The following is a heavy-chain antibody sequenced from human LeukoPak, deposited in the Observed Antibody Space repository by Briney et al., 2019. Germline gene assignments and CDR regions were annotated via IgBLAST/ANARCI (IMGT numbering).Heavy chain of an antibody. Sequence: PSETLSLTCAVSGYSISSGYYWIWIRQPPGKGLEWIGSLYHTDSIYYNPSLESRVTMSVDTSKTHFSLKLSFVTAADTAVYYCARQHDSYHYYYVDVWGTGTTVTVSS. V-gene: IGHV4-38-2*01. CDR2: LYHTDSI. J-gene: IGHJ6*03. D-gene: IGHD6-13*01. CDR3: ARQHDSYHYYYVDV. CDR1: GYSISSGYY.